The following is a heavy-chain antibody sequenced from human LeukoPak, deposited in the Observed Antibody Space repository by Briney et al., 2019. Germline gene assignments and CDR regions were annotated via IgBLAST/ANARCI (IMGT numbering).Heavy chain of an antibody. CDR1: GGTFSSYA. V-gene: IGHV1-69*04. CDR2: IIPILGIA. D-gene: IGHD3/OR15-3a*01. J-gene: IGHJ4*02. Sequence: SVKVSCKASGGTFSSYAISWVRQAPGQGLEWMGRIIPILGIANYAQKFQGRATMTGDTSTSTVYMELSSLRSEDTAVYYCARGYPLDWNYLDYWGQGTLVTVSS. CDR3: ARGYPLDWNYLDY.